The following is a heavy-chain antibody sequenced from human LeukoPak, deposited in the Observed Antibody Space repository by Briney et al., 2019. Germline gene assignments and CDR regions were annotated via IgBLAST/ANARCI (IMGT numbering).Heavy chain of an antibody. CDR3: AKDGGYTPYYFDY. D-gene: IGHD5-18*01. J-gene: IGHJ4*02. CDR2: ISGSGGST. CDR1: GFTFSSYA. Sequence: PGASLRLSCAASGFTFSSYAMSWVRQAPGKGLEWVSAISGSGGSTYYADSVKGRFTASRDNSKNTLYLQMNSLRAEDTAVYYCAKDGGYTPYYFDYWGQGTLVTVSS. V-gene: IGHV3-23*01.